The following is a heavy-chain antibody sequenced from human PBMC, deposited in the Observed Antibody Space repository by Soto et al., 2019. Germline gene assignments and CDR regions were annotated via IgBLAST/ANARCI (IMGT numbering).Heavy chain of an antibody. Sequence: SETLSLTCTVSGGSISSGGYYWSWIRQHPGKGLEWIGYIYYSGSTNYNPSLKSRVTISVDTSKNQFSLKLSSVTAADTAVYYCARGHLSDGGSCFDYWGQGTLVTVSS. CDR3: ARGHLSDGGSCFDY. J-gene: IGHJ4*02. V-gene: IGHV4-61*08. CDR1: GGSISSGGYY. CDR2: IYYSGST. D-gene: IGHD2-15*01.